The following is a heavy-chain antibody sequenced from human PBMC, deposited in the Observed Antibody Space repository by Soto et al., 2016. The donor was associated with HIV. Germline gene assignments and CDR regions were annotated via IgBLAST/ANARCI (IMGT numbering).Heavy chain of an antibody. Sequence: EVQLVESGGGLVQPGGSLKLSCEASGFTFGSYDMHWVRQAPGMGLEYVSTISSNGINTYYANSVKGRFTISRDNSKNTLYLQMDSLRAEDMAVYYCARTFXRAYYMDVWGKRGPRSPSP. CDR2: ISSNGINT. J-gene: IGHJ6*03. CDR1: GFTFGSYD. CDR3: ARTFXRAYYMDV. V-gene: IGHV3-64*01.